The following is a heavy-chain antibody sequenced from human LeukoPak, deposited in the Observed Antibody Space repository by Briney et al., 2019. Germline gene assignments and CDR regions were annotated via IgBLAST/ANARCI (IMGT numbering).Heavy chain of an antibody. CDR3: ARAGSYGYYFDY. CDR1: GFTFNTYG. CDR2: IKQDGSEK. V-gene: IGHV3-7*01. D-gene: IGHD5-18*01. J-gene: IGHJ4*02. Sequence: GGSLRLSCAASGFTFNTYGMSWVRQAPGKGLEWVANIKQDGSEKYYVDSVKGRFTISRDNAKNSLYLQMNSLRAEDTAVYYCARAGSYGYYFDYWGQGTLVTVSS.